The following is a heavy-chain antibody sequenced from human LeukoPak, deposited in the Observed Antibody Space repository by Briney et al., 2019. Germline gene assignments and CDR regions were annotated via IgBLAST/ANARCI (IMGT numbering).Heavy chain of an antibody. Sequence: SETLSLTCTVSGDSISSDYWSWIRQPPGKGLEWIGYIFYSGSTNYNPSLKNRVTISVDTSKNQFSLKLSSVTAADTAVYYCARLVLGSWDYWGQGTLVTVSS. CDR3: ARLVLGSWDY. J-gene: IGHJ4*02. CDR2: IFYSGST. V-gene: IGHV4-59*08. CDR1: GDSISSDY. D-gene: IGHD2-15*01.